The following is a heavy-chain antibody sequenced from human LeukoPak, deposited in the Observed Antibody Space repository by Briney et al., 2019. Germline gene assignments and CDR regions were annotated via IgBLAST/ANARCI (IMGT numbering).Heavy chain of an antibody. CDR2: MNQDGSER. V-gene: IGHV3-7*01. CDR3: ARGNNGALDI. J-gene: IGHJ3*02. D-gene: IGHD2-8*01. CDR1: GLTFNIYW. Sequence: GGSLRLSCTASGLTFNIYWMHWVRQTPEKGLEWVANMNQDGSERNYVDSVKGRFTISRDSAENSLYLQMNSLRAEDTAVYYCARGNNGALDIWGQGTTVTVSS.